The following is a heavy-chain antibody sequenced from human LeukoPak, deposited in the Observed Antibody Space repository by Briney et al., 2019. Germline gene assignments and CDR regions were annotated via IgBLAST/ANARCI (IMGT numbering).Heavy chain of an antibody. J-gene: IGHJ4*02. CDR2: ISSSSSYI. CDR1: GFTFSSYS. D-gene: IGHD2-15*01. Sequence: GGSLRLSCAASGFTFSSYSMNLVRQAPGKGLEWVSSISSSSSYIYYADSVKGRFTISRDNAKNSLYLQMNSLRAEDTAVYYCAREAAANPFDYWGQGTLVTVSS. V-gene: IGHV3-21*01. CDR3: AREAAANPFDY.